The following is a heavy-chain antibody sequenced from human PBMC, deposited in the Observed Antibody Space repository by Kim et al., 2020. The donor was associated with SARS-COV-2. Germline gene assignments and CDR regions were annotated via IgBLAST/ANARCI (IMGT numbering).Heavy chain of an antibody. CDR1: GYTFTSYD. CDR2: MNPNSGNT. V-gene: IGHV1-8*01. J-gene: IGHJ6*03. D-gene: IGHD5-18*01. CDR3: ARGLNTAMVTGYYYYYYMDV. Sequence: ASVKVSCKASGYTFTSYDINWVRQATGQGLEWMGWMNPNSGNTGYAQKFQGRVTMTRNTSISTAYMELSSLRSEDTAVYYCARGLNTAMVTGYYYYYYMDVWGKGTTVTVSS.